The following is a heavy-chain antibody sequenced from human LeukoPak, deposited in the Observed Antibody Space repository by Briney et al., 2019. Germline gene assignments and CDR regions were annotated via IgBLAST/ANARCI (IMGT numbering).Heavy chain of an antibody. CDR2: IYYSGST. Sequence: SETLSLTCTVSGGSISSYYWSWLRQPPGKGLEWIGYIYYSGSTNYNPSLKSRVTISVDTSKNQFSLKLSSVTAADTAVYYCARGERWLQLGGYYFDYWGQGTLVTVSS. V-gene: IGHV4-59*01. D-gene: IGHD5-24*01. CDR3: ARGERWLQLGGYYFDY. CDR1: GGSISSYY. J-gene: IGHJ4*02.